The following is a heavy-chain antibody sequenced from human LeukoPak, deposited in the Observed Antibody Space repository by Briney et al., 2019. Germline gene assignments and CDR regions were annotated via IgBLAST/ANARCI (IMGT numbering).Heavy chain of an antibody. CDR1: GFTFSSYE. J-gene: IGHJ6*03. V-gene: IGHV3-48*03. Sequence: GGSLRLSCAASGFTFSSYEMNWVRQAPGKGLEWVSYISSSGSTIYYADSVKGRFTISRDNAKNSLYLQMNSLRAEDTAVYYCARERIGYCSRTSCYLERYYYYMDVWGKGTTVTVSS. D-gene: IGHD2-2*01. CDR2: ISSSGSTI. CDR3: ARERIGYCSRTSCYLERYYYYMDV.